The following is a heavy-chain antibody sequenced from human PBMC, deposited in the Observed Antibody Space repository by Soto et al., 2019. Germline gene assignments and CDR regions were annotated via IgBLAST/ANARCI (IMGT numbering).Heavy chain of an antibody. J-gene: IGHJ6*03. CDR3: TKDYNFWSGGVRYYYYMDL. V-gene: IGHV3-23*01. Sequence: EVQLLESGGGLVQPGGSLRLSCAASGFTFSSYAMSWVRQAPGKGLEWVSAISGSGGSTYYAYSVTGRSTICRDNSKNTMYLQRISLRAEDTAVYYGTKDYNFWSGGVRYYYYMDLWGKGTTIPVSS. CDR1: GFTFSSYA. CDR2: ISGSGGST. D-gene: IGHD3-3*01.